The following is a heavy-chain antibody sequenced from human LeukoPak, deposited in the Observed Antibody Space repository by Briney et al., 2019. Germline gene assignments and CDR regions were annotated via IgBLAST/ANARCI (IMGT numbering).Heavy chain of an antibody. D-gene: IGHD3-22*01. V-gene: IGHV3-21*01. CDR2: ISSGSTYV. J-gene: IGHJ4*02. CDR3: ARDYYDTSGYVDY. Sequence: PGGSLRLSCAASGFSFSSYSMNWVRQAPGKVLEWVSSISSGSTYVYYADSLKGRFTISRDNAKNSLNLQMNSLRAEDTAVYYCARDYYDTSGYVDYWGQGTLVTVSS. CDR1: GFSFSSYS.